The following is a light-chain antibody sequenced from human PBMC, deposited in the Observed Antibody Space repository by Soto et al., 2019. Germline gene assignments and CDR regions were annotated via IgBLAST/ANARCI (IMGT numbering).Light chain of an antibody. V-gene: IGKV1-39*01. CDR2: NAS. J-gene: IGKJ2*01. Sequence: IQMTQSPSSLSASVGDRVTITCRASRTINIYLNWYQQKAGKAPKLLIYNASNLQSGVPSRLSGSGSGTDLTLAIRSLQPEDFATYYWQQTYSTPYTCGQRTKLEIK. CDR3: QQTYSTPYT. CDR1: RTINIY.